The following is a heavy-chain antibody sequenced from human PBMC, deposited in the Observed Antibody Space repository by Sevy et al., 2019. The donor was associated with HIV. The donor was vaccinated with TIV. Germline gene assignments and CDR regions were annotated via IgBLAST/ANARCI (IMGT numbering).Heavy chain of an antibody. V-gene: IGHV3-15*01. CDR2: IKSKTDGGTT. Sequence: GGSLRLSCAASGFTFSNAWMSWVRQAPGKGLEWVGRIKSKTDGGTTDYAAPVKGRFTISRDDSKNTLYLQMNSLKTEDTAVYYCTTAAHGTVRRRNAFDIWGQGTMVTVSS. J-gene: IGHJ3*02. CDR1: GFTFSNAW. D-gene: IGHD1-1*01. CDR3: TTAAHGTVRRRNAFDI.